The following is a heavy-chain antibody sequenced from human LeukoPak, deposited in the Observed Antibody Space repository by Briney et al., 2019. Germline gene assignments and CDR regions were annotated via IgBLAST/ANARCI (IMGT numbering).Heavy chain of an antibody. D-gene: IGHD4-23*01. CDR2: ISWNSGSI. CDR1: GFTFDDYA. V-gene: IGHV3-9*03. CDR3: AKDGGPYGGIRGYFDY. J-gene: IGHJ4*02. Sequence: GGSLRLSCAASGFTFDDYAMHWVWQAPGKGLEWVSGISWNSGSIDYADSVRGRFTISRDNAKKFLFLQMNSLRVEDMALYYCAKDGGPYGGIRGYFDYWGQGTLVTASS.